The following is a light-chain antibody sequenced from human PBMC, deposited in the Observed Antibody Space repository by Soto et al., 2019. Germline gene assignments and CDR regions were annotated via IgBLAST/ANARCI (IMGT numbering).Light chain of an antibody. CDR1: QGTSNS. CDR3: QQDQNYSLT. J-gene: IGKJ4*01. Sequence: DIQMTQSPSSLSASVGDRVTITCRASQGTSNSLAWFQQRPGKAPKSLIYAASNLQSGVPSKFSGSGSATDFTVTLSSLQPEHFVTYYCQQDQNYSLTFVGGTKGDI. CDR2: AAS. V-gene: IGKV1-16*02.